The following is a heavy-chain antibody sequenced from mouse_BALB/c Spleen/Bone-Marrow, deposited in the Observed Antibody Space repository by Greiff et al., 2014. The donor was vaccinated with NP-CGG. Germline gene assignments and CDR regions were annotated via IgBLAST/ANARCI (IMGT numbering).Heavy chain of an antibody. CDR2: INPDSSTI. Sequence: VQLKDSGGGLVQPGGSLKLSCAASGFDFSRYWMSWVRQAPGKGLQWIGEINPDSSTINYTPSLKDKFIISRDNAKNTPYLQMSKVRSEDTALYYCARLGYYGGFAYWGQGTLVTVSA. CDR1: GFDFSRYW. J-gene: IGHJ3*01. V-gene: IGHV4-1*02. D-gene: IGHD2-3*01. CDR3: ARLGYYGGFAY.